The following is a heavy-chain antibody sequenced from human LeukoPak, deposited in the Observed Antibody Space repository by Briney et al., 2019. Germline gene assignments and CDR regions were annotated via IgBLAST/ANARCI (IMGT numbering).Heavy chain of an antibody. Sequence: PGGSLRLSCAASGFTFSSYSMNWVRQAPGKGLEWVSYISSSSSTIYYADSVKGRFTISRDNSKNTLYLQMNSLRAEDTAVYSCAKGDSIFGVVTVFDYWGQGTLVTVSS. CDR3: AKGDSIFGVVTVFDY. D-gene: IGHD3-3*01. CDR1: GFTFSSYS. V-gene: IGHV3-48*01. CDR2: ISSSSSTI. J-gene: IGHJ4*02.